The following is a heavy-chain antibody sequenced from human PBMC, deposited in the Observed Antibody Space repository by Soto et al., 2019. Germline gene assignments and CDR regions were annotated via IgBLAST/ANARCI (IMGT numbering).Heavy chain of an antibody. V-gene: IGHV1-18*01. Sequence: QVQLVQSGAEVKKPGASVRVSCKASGYTFNTHGFSWVRQAPGQGLEWMGWISAYHGNTNYVVNFLGRVTMTTDTSTTTAYLELRSLISDDTAVYYCARDYYDSSRQLDYWGQGTLVTVSS. CDR3: ARDYYDSSRQLDY. D-gene: IGHD3-22*01. J-gene: IGHJ4*02. CDR2: ISAYHGNT. CDR1: GYTFNTHG.